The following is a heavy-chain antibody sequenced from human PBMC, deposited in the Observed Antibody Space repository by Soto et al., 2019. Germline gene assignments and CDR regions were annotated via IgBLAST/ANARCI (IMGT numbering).Heavy chain of an antibody. D-gene: IGHD2-21*02. J-gene: IGHJ6*03. V-gene: IGHV1-69*02. CDR1: GGTLSSYT. CDR2: ISPVLNIT. CDR3: ARGVWVTDGGMNYYYYYMDV. Sequence: QVQLVQSGAEVQKPGSSLRVSCEASGGTLSSYTFNWVRQAPGQGLEWMGRISPVLNITNYAQNFKGRVTSTADKSTSTVYMELSSLRSDDSAIYYCARGVWVTDGGMNYYYYYMDVWGKGSTVTVSS.